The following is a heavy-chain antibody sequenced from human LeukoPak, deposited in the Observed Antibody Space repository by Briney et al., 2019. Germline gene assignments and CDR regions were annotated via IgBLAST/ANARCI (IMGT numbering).Heavy chain of an antibody. CDR1: GFTFSSYG. V-gene: IGHV3-30*18. CDR3: AKDWANSGYSSDY. CDR2: ISYDGSNK. J-gene: IGHJ4*02. Sequence: PGGSLRLSCAASGFTFSSYGMHWVRQAPGKGLEWVAVISYDGSNKYYADSVKGRFTISRDNSKNTLYLQMNSLRAEDTAVYYCAKDWANSGYSSDYWGQGTLVTVSS. D-gene: IGHD5-12*01.